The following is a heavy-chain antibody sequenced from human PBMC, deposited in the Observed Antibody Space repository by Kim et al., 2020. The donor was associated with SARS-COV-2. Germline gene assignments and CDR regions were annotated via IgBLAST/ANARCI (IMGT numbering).Heavy chain of an antibody. J-gene: IGHJ5*02. Sequence: GGSLRLSCAASGFTFSSYWMHWVRQAPGKGLVWVSRINSDGSSTSYADSVKGRFTISRDNAKNTLYLQMNSLRAEDTAVYYCARDSPTYSSSWYADWFDPWGQGTLVTVSS. CDR3: ARDSPTYSSSWYADWFDP. CDR2: INSDGSST. V-gene: IGHV3-74*01. CDR1: GFTFSSYW. D-gene: IGHD6-13*01.